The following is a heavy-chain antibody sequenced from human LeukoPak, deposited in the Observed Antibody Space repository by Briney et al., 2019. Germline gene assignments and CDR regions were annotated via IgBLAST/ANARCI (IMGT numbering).Heavy chain of an antibody. CDR3: AKPSYYYGSGRELNFDY. CDR1: GFTFSSYA. CDR2: ISYDGSNK. D-gene: IGHD3-10*01. V-gene: IGHV3-30*04. Sequence: PGGSLRLSCAASGFTFSSYAMHWVRQAPGKGLEWVAVISYDGSNKYYADSVKGRFTISRDNSKNTLYLQMNSLRAEDTAVYYCAKPSYYYGSGRELNFDYWGQGTLVTVSS. J-gene: IGHJ4*02.